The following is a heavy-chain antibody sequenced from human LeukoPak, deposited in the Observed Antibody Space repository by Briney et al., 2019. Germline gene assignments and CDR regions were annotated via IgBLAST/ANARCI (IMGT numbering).Heavy chain of an antibody. Sequence: PSETVSLTCTVSGDSISSTNYYWGWIRQPPGKGLEWIGTIYYSGDSYYNPSLKSRASISVDTSKNRFSLSVNSVTAADTAVYFCARHENIIMVPTAHAFDYWGQGALVTVSS. V-gene: IGHV4-39*01. D-gene: IGHD2/OR15-2a*01. CDR1: GDSISSTNYY. CDR3: ARHENIIMVPTAHAFDY. J-gene: IGHJ4*02. CDR2: IYYSGDS.